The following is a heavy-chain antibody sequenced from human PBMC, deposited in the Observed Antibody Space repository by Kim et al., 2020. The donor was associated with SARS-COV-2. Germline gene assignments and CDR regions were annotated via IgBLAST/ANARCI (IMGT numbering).Heavy chain of an antibody. CDR1: GFSFSTYW. V-gene: IGHV3-7*01. CDR3: ARFVDRDVGDALEM. Sequence: GGSLRLSCAASGFSFSTYWMSWVRQAPGKGLEWVANINEDGSEKYYVESVKGRITISRDNAKNSLYLQMNSLRAEDTAVYYCARFVDRDVGDALEMWGQGTMATVSS. CDR2: INEDGSEK. J-gene: IGHJ3*02. D-gene: IGHD5-12*01.